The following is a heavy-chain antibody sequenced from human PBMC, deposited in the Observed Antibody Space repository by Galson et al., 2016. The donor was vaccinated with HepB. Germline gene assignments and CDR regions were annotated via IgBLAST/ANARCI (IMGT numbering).Heavy chain of an antibody. CDR3: ARSYGGYAFDI. D-gene: IGHD4-23*01. CDR2: IYFSGTT. Sequence: ETLSLTCTVSGGSISPYFWSWIRRPPGKGLEWIAYIYFSGTTNYNPSLKSRVTISLDTSKGQFSLKVTSVTAADSAVYYCARSYGGYAFDIWGQGTMVPVSS. J-gene: IGHJ3*02. V-gene: IGHV4-59*01. CDR1: GGSISPYF.